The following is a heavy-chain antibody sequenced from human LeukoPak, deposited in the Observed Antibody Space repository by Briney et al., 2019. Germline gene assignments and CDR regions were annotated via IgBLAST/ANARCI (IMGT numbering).Heavy chain of an antibody. CDR1: GYTFTSYG. D-gene: IGHD2-8*01. V-gene: IGHV1-18*01. CDR3: ARSSMLPENPLYNWFDP. CDR2: ISAYNGNT. J-gene: IGHJ5*02. Sequence: GASVKVSCKASGYTFTSYGISWVRQAPGQRLEWMGWISAYNGNTNYAQKLQGRVTMTTDTSTSTAYMELRSLRSDDTAVYYCARSSMLPENPLYNWFDPWGQGTLVTVSS.